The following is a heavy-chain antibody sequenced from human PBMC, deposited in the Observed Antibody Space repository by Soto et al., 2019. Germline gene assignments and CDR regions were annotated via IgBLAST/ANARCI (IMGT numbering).Heavy chain of an antibody. CDR3: ARVARIQVGYPGLEGYYGLEV. V-gene: IGHV1-69*13. CDR1: GGTFSSYA. CDR2: IIPIFGTA. Sequence: GAPVKVSCKASGGTFSSYAISWVRQAPGQGLEWMGGIIPIFGTANYAQKFQGRVTITAGESTSTAYMELRSLRSEDRAVYYCARVARIQVGYPGLEGYYGLEVWGKGTTFTASS. J-gene: IGHJ6*04. D-gene: IGHD5-18*01.